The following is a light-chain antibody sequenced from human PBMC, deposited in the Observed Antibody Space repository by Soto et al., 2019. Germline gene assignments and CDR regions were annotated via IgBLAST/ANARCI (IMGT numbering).Light chain of an antibody. CDR1: QSISTW. CDR2: TAS. J-gene: IGKJ1*01. Sequence: DIQMTQSPSTLSASVGDRVTITCRASQSISTWLAWYRQKPGKAPKLLIYTASNLEGGVPSRFSGSGSGTEFTLTISSLQPDDFATYYCQQYNSAWTFGQGTKV. V-gene: IGKV1-5*03. CDR3: QQYNSAWT.